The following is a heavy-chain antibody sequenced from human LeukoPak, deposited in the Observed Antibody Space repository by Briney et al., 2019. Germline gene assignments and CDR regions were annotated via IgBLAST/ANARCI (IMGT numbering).Heavy chain of an antibody. CDR3: ARSQLLWFGESFDAFDI. J-gene: IGHJ3*02. CDR1: GGSISSSSYY. CDR2: IYYSGST. D-gene: IGHD3-10*01. Sequence: SETLSLTCTVSGGSISSSSYYWGWIRQPPGKGLEWIGSIYYSGSTYYSPSLKSRVTISVDTSKNQFSLKLSSVTAADTAVYYCARSQLLWFGESFDAFDIWGQGTMVTVSS. V-gene: IGHV4-39*01.